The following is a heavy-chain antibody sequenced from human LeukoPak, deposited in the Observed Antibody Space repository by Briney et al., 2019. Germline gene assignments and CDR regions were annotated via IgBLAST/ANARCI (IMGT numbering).Heavy chain of an antibody. CDR2: IWYDGSNK. V-gene: IGHV3-33*01. D-gene: IGHD3-10*01. CDR3: ARDFYGSGLGGMDV. J-gene: IGHJ6*02. CDR1: GFTFSSYG. Sequence: GRSLRLSCAASGFTFSSYGMHWVRQAPGKGLEWVAVIWYDGSNKYYAYSVKGRFTISRDNSKNTLYLQMNSLRAEDTAVYYCARDFYGSGLGGMDVWGQGTTVTVSS.